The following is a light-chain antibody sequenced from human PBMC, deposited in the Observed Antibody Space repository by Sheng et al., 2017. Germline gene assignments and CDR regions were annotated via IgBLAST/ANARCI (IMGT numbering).Light chain of an antibody. J-gene: IGKJ4*01. Sequence: AIQLTQSPSSLSASVGDRVTITCRASQGIVSALVWYQHNPGKAPKLLIYDASSLESGVSSRFSGSGSGTDFSLTISSLQPDDFATYYCQQFKSYPLTFGGGTKVEIK. CDR1: QGIVSA. CDR2: DAS. V-gene: IGKV1-13*02. CDR3: QQFKSYPLT.